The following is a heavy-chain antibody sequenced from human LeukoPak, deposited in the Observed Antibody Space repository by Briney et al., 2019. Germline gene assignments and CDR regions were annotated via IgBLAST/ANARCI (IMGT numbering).Heavy chain of an antibody. J-gene: IGHJ4*02. CDR2: IRYDGTNK. Sequence: GGSLRLSCAASGFTFSSYGMHWVRQAPGKGLEWVAFIRYDGTNKYYADSVKGRFTISRDNSKNTLYLQMNSLRAEDTAVYYCARRAGAYSHPYDYWGQGTLVTVSS. CDR3: ARRAGAYSHPYDY. D-gene: IGHD4/OR15-4a*01. V-gene: IGHV3-30*02. CDR1: GFTFSSYG.